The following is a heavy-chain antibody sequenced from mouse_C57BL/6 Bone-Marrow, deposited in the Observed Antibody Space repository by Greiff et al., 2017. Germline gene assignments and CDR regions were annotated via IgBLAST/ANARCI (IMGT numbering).Heavy chain of an antibody. V-gene: IGHV1-82*01. CDR3: ARDYYGSSYYFDY. CDR2: IYPGDGDT. CDR1: GYAFSSSW. D-gene: IGHD1-1*01. J-gene: IGHJ2*01. Sequence: VQLQQSGPELVKPGASVKISCKASGYAFSSSWMNWVKPRPGKGLEWIGRIYPGDGDTNYNGKFKGKATLTADKSASTAYMQLSSLTSEDSAVYFCARDYYGSSYYFDYWGQGTTLTVSS.